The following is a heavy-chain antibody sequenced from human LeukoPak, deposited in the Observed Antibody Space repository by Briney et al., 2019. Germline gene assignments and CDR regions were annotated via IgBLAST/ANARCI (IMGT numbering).Heavy chain of an antibody. Sequence: GASVKVSCKASGYTFTSYGISWVRQAPGQGLEWMGWISAYNGNTNYAQKFQGRVTMTTDTSTSTAYMELRSLRSDGTAVYYCARAGYSSGYYDAFDIWGQGTMVTVSS. D-gene: IGHD3-22*01. V-gene: IGHV1-18*01. CDR2: ISAYNGNT. CDR1: GYTFTSYG. J-gene: IGHJ3*02. CDR3: ARAGYSSGYYDAFDI.